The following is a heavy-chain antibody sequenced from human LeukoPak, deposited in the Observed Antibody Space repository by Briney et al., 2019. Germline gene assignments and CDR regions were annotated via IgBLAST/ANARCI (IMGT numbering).Heavy chain of an antibody. CDR3: ARHSRYCSSTSCRLNWFDP. D-gene: IGHD2-2*01. Sequence: PSETLSLTCTVSGGSISSSSYYWGWIRQPPGKGLEWIGSIYYGGSTYYNPSLKSRVTISVDTSKNQFSLKLSSVTAADTAVYYCARHSRYCSSTSCRLNWFDPWGQGTLVTVSS. V-gene: IGHV4-39*01. CDR1: GGSISSSSYY. J-gene: IGHJ5*02. CDR2: IYYGGST.